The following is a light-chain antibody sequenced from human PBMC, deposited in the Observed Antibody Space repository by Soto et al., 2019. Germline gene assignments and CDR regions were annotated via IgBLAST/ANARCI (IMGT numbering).Light chain of an antibody. Sequence: QYVLTQSPSASASLGASVKLTCTLSSGHSSYAIAWHQQQPEKGPRYLMKVNRDGSHNKGDGIPDRFSGSSSGAERYLTISSLQSEDEADYYCQTWGTGIAVFGGGTQLTVL. CDR3: QTWGTGIAV. CDR1: SGHSSYA. CDR2: VNRDGSH. V-gene: IGLV4-69*01. J-gene: IGLJ7*01.